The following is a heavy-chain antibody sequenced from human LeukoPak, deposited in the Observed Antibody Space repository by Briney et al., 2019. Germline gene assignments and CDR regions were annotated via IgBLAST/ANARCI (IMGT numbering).Heavy chain of an antibody. CDR2: IYPNSGGT. CDR3: ARSEQFPYYMDV. Sequence: ASVKVSCKASAYTFTGYYMHWVRQAPGQGLEWMGWIYPNSGGTNYAQKFQGRVTMTRDTSNSTAYMELSRLRSDDTAVYYCARSEQFPYYMDVWGKGTTVTVSS. D-gene: IGHD6-19*01. J-gene: IGHJ6*03. CDR1: AYTFTGYY. V-gene: IGHV1-2*02.